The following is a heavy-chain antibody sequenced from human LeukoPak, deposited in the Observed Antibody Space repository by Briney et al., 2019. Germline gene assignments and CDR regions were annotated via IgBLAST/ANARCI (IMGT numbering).Heavy chain of an antibody. Sequence: PSETLSLTCTVSGGSISRYYCSWIRQPARKGLEWVGRIYTSGSTTYNPSLKSRVTMSVCTRQNQFSLQLSSLTPARTRAYYFARDGITPDYWGQGTLVTVSS. CDR2: IYTSGST. J-gene: IGHJ4*02. D-gene: IGHD3-10*01. V-gene: IGHV4-4*07. CDR3: ARDGITPDY. CDR1: GGSISRYY.